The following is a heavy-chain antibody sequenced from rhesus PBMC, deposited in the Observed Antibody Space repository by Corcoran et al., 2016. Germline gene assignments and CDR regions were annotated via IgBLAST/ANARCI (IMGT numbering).Heavy chain of an antibody. V-gene: IGHV3-100*02. CDR3: TRDAVGTVRFDY. D-gene: IGHD5-24*01. J-gene: IGHJ4*01. CDR2: ISESGGTP. Sequence: EVQLVESGGGLVKPGGSLRLSCVASGFTFSSYEMHWVRQAPGKGLAWASVISESGGTPYDADSVKSRFTISRDNAKNSLFLQMNSLRAEDTAVYYCTRDAVGTVRFDYWGQGVLVTVSS. CDR1: GFTFSSYE.